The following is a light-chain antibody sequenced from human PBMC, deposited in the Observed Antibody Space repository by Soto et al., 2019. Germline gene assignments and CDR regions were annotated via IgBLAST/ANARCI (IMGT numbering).Light chain of an antibody. Sequence: IQMTLSPSTLSGSVGDRVTITCMATQTISRWLAWYQQKPGRAPQLLIYKASTLKSGVPSRFRGSGSWTEFTRTISNLQPDDFATYYCQHYKSYSEAFGHGTKVDIK. J-gene: IGKJ1*01. CDR1: QTISRW. CDR2: KAS. CDR3: QHYKSYSEA. V-gene: IGKV1-5*03.